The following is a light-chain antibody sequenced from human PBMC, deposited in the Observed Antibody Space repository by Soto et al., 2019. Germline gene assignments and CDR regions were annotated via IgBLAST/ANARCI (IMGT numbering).Light chain of an antibody. CDR3: EQHNYYTVCT. Sequence: DIQMTQSPSTLSASVGDRVTITCRASQSIGSSLAWYQFKPGKAPKLLIFDAPSLQTGVPSRFSGSGFGTEFTLTTTSLQHGGVVPYYCEQHNYYTVCTFGQGSKLQIK. CDR2: DAP. V-gene: IGKV1-5*01. CDR1: QSIGSS. J-gene: IGKJ2*02.